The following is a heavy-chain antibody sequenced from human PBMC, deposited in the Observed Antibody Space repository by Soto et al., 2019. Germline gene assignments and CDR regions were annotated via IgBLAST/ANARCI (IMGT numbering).Heavy chain of an antibody. CDR1: GFTFSSYA. CDR2: ISYDGSNK. CDR3: ARAYSSSWYHFDY. J-gene: IGHJ4*02. Sequence: QVQLAESGGGVVQPGRSLRLSCAASGFTFSSYAMHWVRQAPGKGLEWVAVISYDGSNKYYADSVKGRFTISRDNSKNTLYLQMNSLRAEDTAVYYCARAYSSSWYHFDYWGQGTLVTVSS. V-gene: IGHV3-30-3*01. D-gene: IGHD6-13*01.